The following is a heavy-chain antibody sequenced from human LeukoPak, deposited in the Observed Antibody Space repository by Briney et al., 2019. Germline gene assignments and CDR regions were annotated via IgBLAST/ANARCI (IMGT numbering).Heavy chain of an antibody. CDR2: IYHSGST. CDR3: ARDSRGGMATIGSSFDY. V-gene: IGHV4-30-2*01. D-gene: IGHD5-24*01. Sequence: MPSETLSLTCTVSGGSISSGGYYWSWIRQPPGKGLESIGYIYHSGSTYYNPSLKSRVTISVDRSKNQFSLKLSSVTAADTAVYYCARDSRGGMATIGSSFDYWGQGTLVTVSS. CDR1: GGSISSGGYY. J-gene: IGHJ4*02.